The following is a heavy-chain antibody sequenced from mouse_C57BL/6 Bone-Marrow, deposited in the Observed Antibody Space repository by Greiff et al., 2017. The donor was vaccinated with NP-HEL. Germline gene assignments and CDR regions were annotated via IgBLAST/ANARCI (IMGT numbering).Heavy chain of an antibody. CDR2: ISSGGDYI. CDR3: TRDHYYGSSYNYAMDY. CDR1: GFTFSSYA. Sequence: EVQLVESGEGLVKPGGSLKLSCAASGFTFSSYAMSWVRQTPEKRLEWVAYISSGGDYIYYADTVKGRFTISRDNARNTLYMQMSSLQSEDTAMYYCTRDHYYGSSYNYAMDYWGQGTSVTVSS. J-gene: IGHJ4*01. D-gene: IGHD1-1*01. V-gene: IGHV5-9-1*02.